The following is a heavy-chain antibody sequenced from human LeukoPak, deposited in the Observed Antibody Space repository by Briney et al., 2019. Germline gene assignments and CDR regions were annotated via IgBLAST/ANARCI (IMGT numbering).Heavy chain of an antibody. V-gene: IGHV3-48*01. J-gene: IGHJ5*02. CDR1: GLTFSSYS. D-gene: IGHD2-15*01. CDR3: ARVVVVAATGFDP. Sequence: PGGSLRLSCAASGLTFSSYSMNWVRQAPGKGLEWVSYISSSSSTIYYADSVKGRFTISRDNAKNSLYLQMNSLRAEDTAVYYCARVVVVAATGFDPWGQGTLVTVSS. CDR2: ISSSSSTI.